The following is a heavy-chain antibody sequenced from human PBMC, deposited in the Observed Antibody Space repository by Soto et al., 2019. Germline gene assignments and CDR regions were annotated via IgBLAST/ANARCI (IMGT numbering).Heavy chain of an antibody. J-gene: IGHJ6*02. CDR1: GYTFTRYF. D-gene: IGHD3-10*01. V-gene: IGHV1-46*01. CDR3: ARGVLFRGVPGGMDV. Sequence: ASVKVSCKAAGYTFTRYFMHWVRQAPGQGLEWMGMINPSGGSTTYAQKFQGRVTMTRDTSTNTVYMDLSSLRSEDTALYYCARGVLFRGVPGGMDVWGQGTTVTVSS. CDR2: INPSGGST.